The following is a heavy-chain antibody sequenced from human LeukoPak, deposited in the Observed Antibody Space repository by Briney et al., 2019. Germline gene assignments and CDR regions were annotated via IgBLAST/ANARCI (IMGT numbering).Heavy chain of an antibody. CDR2: INPSGGST. CDR3: ARGLAVAHPWDY. J-gene: IGHJ4*02. V-gene: IGHV1-46*01. D-gene: IGHD6-19*01. Sequence: ASAKVSCKASGYTFTGYYMHWVRQAPGQGLEWMGIINPSGGSTSYAQKFQGRVTMTRDTSTSTVYMELSSLRSEDTAVYYCARGLAVAHPWDYWGQGTLVTVSS. CDR1: GYTFTGYY.